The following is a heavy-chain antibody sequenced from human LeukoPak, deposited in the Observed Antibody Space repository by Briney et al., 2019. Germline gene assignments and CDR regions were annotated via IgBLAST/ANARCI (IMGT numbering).Heavy chain of an antibody. D-gene: IGHD6-13*01. CDR1: GYTFTSYY. Sequence: ASVKVSCKASGYTFTSYYMHWVRQAPGQGLEWMGMINPSGGSTSYAQKFQGRVTMTRGTSTSTVYMELSSLRSEDTAVYYCARAIAAAGLDYWGQGTLVTVSS. V-gene: IGHV1-46*01. CDR3: ARAIAAAGLDY. J-gene: IGHJ4*02. CDR2: INPSGGST.